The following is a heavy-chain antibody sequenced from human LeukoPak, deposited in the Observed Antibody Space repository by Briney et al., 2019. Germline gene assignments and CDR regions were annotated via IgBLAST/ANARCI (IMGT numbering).Heavy chain of an antibody. V-gene: IGHV1-18*04. Sequence: ASVKVSCEASGYTFTSYGISWVRQAPGQGLEWMGWISAYNGNTNYAQKLQGRVTMTTDTSTSTAYMELRSLRSDDTAVYYCARDRRDYDILTGYYRFVAFDYWGQGTLVTVSS. J-gene: IGHJ4*02. CDR2: ISAYNGNT. CDR3: ARDRRDYDILTGYYRFVAFDY. D-gene: IGHD3-9*01. CDR1: GYTFTSYG.